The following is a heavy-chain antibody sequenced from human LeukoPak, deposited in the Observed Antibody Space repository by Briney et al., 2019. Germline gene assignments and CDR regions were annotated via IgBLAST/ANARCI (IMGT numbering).Heavy chain of an antibody. CDR2: IKQDESEK. CDR1: GFTFSNYW. Sequence: GGSLRLSCAASGFTFSNYWMNWVRQAPGKGLEWVANIKQDESEKFYVDSVKGRFTISRDNAKNSLYLQMNSLRAEDTAVYYCARAVSSGYYNFYFDYWGQGTLVTVSS. CDR3: ARAVSSGYYNFYFDY. V-gene: IGHV3-7*04. D-gene: IGHD3-3*01. J-gene: IGHJ4*02.